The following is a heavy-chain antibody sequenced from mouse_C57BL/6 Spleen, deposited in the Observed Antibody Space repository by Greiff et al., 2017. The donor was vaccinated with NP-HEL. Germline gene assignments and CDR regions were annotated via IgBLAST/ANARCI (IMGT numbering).Heavy chain of an antibody. V-gene: IGHV2-9-1*01. D-gene: IGHD1-1*01. Sequence: VKLQESGPGLVAPSQSLSITCTVSGFSLTSYAISWVRQPPGKGLEWLGVIWTGGGTNYNSALKSRLSISKDNSKSQVFLKMNSLQTDDTARYYCARNYYGSSFYAMDYWGQGTSVTVSS. CDR2: IWTGGGT. CDR1: GFSLTSYA. J-gene: IGHJ4*01. CDR3: ARNYYGSSFYAMDY.